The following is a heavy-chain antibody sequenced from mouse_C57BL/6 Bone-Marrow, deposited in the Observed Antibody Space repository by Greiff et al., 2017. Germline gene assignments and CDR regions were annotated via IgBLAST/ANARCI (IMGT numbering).Heavy chain of an antibody. CDR3: ARNHPEGFAY. J-gene: IGHJ3*01. V-gene: IGHV1-64*01. CDR1: GYTFTSYW. CDR2: IHPNSGST. Sequence: QVQLQQSGAELVKPGASVKLSCKASGYTFTSYWMHWVKQRPGQGLEWIGMIHPNSGSTNYNEKFKSKATLTVDKSSSTAYMQLSSLTSEDSAVYYCARNHPEGFAYWGQGTLVTVSA.